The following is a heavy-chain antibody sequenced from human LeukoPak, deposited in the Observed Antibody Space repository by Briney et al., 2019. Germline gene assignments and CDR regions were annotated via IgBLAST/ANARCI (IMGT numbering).Heavy chain of an antibody. CDR1: GYTFTSYG. J-gene: IGHJ5*02. D-gene: IGHD2-2*01. Sequence: GASVKVSCKASGYTFTSYGISWVRQAPGQGLEWMGWISAYNGNTNYAQKLQGRVTMTTDTSTSTAYMELRSLRSDDTAVYYCASNGAVPAAMYYRSWGQGTLVTVSS. CDR2: ISAYNGNT. V-gene: IGHV1-18*01. CDR3: ASNGAVPAAMYYRS.